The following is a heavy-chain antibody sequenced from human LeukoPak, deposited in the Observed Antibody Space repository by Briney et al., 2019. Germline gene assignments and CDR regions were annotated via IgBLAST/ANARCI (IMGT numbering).Heavy chain of an antibody. V-gene: IGHV3-7*01. CDR3: ASGPYYCDSSAYYPDGY. Sequence: GGSLRLSCAASGFTFSSYWMSWVRQAPGKGLEWVANIKQDGSEKYYVDSVKGRFTISRDNAKNSLYLQMNSLRAGDTAVYYCASGPYYCDSSAYYPDGYWGQGTLVTVSS. CDR1: GFTFSSYW. CDR2: IKQDGSEK. J-gene: IGHJ4*02. D-gene: IGHD3-22*01.